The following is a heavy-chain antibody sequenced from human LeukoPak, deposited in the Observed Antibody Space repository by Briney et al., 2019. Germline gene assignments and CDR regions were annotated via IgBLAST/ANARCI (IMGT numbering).Heavy chain of an antibody. Sequence: GGSLRLSCAASGFTYSSYSMNWVRQAPGKGLEWVSSISGSGNYIYYADSVKGRFTISRDNAKNSLYLQMNSLRAEDTAVYYCASGYYYDSSGYMLEDYWGQGTLVTVSS. D-gene: IGHD3-22*01. V-gene: IGHV3-21*01. CDR2: ISGSGNYI. CDR1: GFTYSSYS. CDR3: ASGYYYDSSGYMLEDY. J-gene: IGHJ4*02.